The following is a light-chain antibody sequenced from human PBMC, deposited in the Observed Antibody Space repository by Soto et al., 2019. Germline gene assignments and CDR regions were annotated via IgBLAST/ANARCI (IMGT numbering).Light chain of an antibody. V-gene: IGLV1-40*01. Sequence: QSVLTQPPSVCGAPKQRVTISCTGSSSNIGAGYDVHWYQQLPGTAPKLLIYGNSNRPSGVPDRFSGSKSGTSASLAITGLQAEDEADYYCQSYDSSLSGFYVFGTGTKLTVL. J-gene: IGLJ1*01. CDR2: GNS. CDR1: SSNIGAGYD. CDR3: QSYDSSLSGFYV.